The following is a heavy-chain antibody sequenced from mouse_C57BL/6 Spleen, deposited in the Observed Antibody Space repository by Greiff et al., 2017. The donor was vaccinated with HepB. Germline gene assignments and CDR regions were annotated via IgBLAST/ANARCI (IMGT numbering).Heavy chain of an antibody. CDR2: IDPNSGGT. J-gene: IGHJ4*01. Sequence: QVQLQQSGAELVKPGASVKLSCKASGYTFTSYWMHWVKQRPGRGLEWIGRIDPNSGGTKYNEKFKSKATLTVDKPSSTAYMQLSSLTSEDSAVYYCGRSFITSVVATVDDWGQGTSVTVSS. D-gene: IGHD1-1*01. CDR3: GRSFITSVVATVDD. V-gene: IGHV1-72*01. CDR1: GYTFTSYW.